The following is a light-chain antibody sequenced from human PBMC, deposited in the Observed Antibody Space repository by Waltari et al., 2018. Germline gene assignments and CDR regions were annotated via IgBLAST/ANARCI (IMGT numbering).Light chain of an antibody. Sequence: IQVIQSPSTLSASVGDTVTISCRVSHRSNIWLAWDQQKPGKAPKLLIKKASTLEDGVPSRFSGSGSGTEFTLTIKSLQPDDFGTYFCQQFDTDVTFGQGTKVEI. CDR1: HRSNIW. CDR2: KAS. V-gene: IGKV1-5*01. J-gene: IGKJ2*01. CDR3: QQFDTDVT.